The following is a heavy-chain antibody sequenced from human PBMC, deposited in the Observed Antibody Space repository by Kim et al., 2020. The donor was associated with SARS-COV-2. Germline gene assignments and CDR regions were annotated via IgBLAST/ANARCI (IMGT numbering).Heavy chain of an antibody. D-gene: IGHD1-26*01. J-gene: IGHJ3*02. CDR2: IYSGGST. V-gene: IGHV3-53*01. CDR1: GFTVSSNY. CDR3: ARASARSYPNAFDI. Sequence: GGSLRLSCAASGFTVSSNYMSWVRQAPGKGLEWVSVIYSGGSTYYADSVKGRFTISRDNSKNTLYLQMNSLRAEDTAVYYCARASARSYPNAFDIWGQGTMVTVSS.